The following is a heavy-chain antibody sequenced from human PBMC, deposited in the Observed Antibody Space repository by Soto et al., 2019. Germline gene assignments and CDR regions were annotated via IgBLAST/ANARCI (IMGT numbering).Heavy chain of an antibody. CDR3: TRSTVAGRPPDY. CDR1: GFSISSYA. V-gene: IGHV3-64*01. CDR2: ISRNGGST. D-gene: IGHD6-19*01. Sequence: EVQLVESGGGLVQPGGSLRLSCAASGFSISSYAMHWVRQAPGKGLEYVSTISRNGGSTYYANSVKGRFTISRDNSKNTLYLQVGGLRDADKAVYYCTRSTVAGRPPDYWGQGTLVTVSS. J-gene: IGHJ4*02.